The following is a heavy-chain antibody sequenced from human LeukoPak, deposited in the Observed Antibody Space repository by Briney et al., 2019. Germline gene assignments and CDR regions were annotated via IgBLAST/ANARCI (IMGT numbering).Heavy chain of an antibody. Sequence: GGSLRLSCAASGFTFSTYAMSWVRQAPGKGLEWVSTISGSGGSTYYADSVEGRFTIPRDNSKNTLYLQMNSLRAEATAVYYCAKVGELAYCGGDCYRGFDFWGQGTLVTVSS. CDR1: GFTFSTYA. CDR2: ISGSGGST. CDR3: AKVGELAYCGGDCYRGFDF. D-gene: IGHD2-21*02. V-gene: IGHV3-23*01. J-gene: IGHJ4*02.